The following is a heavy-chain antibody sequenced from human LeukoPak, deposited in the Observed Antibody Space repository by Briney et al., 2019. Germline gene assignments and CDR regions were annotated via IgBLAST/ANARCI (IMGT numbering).Heavy chain of an antibody. D-gene: IGHD6-13*01. CDR3: ARAGTRRGDGMDV. J-gene: IGHJ6*04. CDR2: IIPIFGTA. CDR1: GGTFSSYA. Sequence: SVKVSCKASGGTFSSYAISWVRQAPGQGLEWMGGIIPIFGTANYAQKFQGRVTITADESTSTAYVELSSLRSEDTAVYYCARAGTRRGDGMDVWGKGTTVTVSS. V-gene: IGHV1-69*13.